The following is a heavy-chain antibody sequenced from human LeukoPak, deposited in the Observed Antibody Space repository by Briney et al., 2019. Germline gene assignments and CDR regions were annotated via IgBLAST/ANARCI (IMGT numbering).Heavy chain of an antibody. J-gene: IGHJ4*02. CDR1: GGSISSYY. CDR3: ARPYSGSYYSFDY. Sequence: SETLSLTCTVSGGSISSYYWSWIRQPPGKGLEWIGYIYYSGSTNYNPSLKSRVTISVDTSKNQFSLKLSSVTAADTAVYYCARPYSGSYYSFDYWGQGTLVTVSS. V-gene: IGHV4-59*01. CDR2: IYYSGST. D-gene: IGHD1-26*01.